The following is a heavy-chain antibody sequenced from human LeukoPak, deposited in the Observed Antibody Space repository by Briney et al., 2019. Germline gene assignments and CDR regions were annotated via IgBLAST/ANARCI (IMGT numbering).Heavy chain of an antibody. CDR3: ARWGDGFDI. Sequence: GGSLRLSCGAPGFTFSRYSTNWVRQAPGKRLEWVSYISPSSSSIYYTDSVKGRFTISRDNAKNSLYLQLNGLRDEDTAVYYCARWGDGFDIWGQGTMVTVSS. J-gene: IGHJ3*02. CDR1: GFTFSRYS. D-gene: IGHD7-27*01. V-gene: IGHV3-48*02. CDR2: ISPSSSSI.